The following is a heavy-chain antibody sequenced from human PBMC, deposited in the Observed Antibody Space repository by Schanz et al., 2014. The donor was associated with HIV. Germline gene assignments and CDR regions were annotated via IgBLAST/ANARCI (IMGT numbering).Heavy chain of an antibody. D-gene: IGHD3-16*01. V-gene: IGHV3-33*08. J-gene: IGHJ4*02. Sequence: QVQLVESGGGVVQPGRSLRLSCAASGFTFRSHGVHWVRQAPGKGLEWVAVISPDGSKQHYADSVKGRFIISRDNSKTILYLQMNSLRAEDTAEYFCARGAEEDYYGPCFDSWGQGTLVIVSS. CDR2: ISPDGSKQ. CDR1: GFTFRSHG. CDR3: ARGAEEDYYGPCFDS.